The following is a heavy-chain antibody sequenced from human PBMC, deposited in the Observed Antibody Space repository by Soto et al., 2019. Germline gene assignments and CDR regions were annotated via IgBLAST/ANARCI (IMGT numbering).Heavy chain of an antibody. CDR2: INAGNGNT. V-gene: IGHV1-3*01. CDR1: GYTFTSYY. CDR3: ARESSYCGGDCYPYYFDY. J-gene: IGHJ4*02. Sequence: GASVKVSCKASGYTFTSYYMHWVRQAPGQGLEWMGWINAGNGNTKYSQKFQGRVTITRDTSASTAYMELSSLRSEDTAVYYCARESSYCGGDCYPYYFDYWGQGTLVTVSS. D-gene: IGHD2-21*02.